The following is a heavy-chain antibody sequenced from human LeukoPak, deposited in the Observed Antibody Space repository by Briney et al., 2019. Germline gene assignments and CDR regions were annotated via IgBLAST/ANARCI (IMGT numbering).Heavy chain of an antibody. J-gene: IGHJ6*02. Sequence: SQTLSLTCAVSGGSISSGGYSWSWIRQPPGKGLEWIGYIYHSGSTYYNPSLKSRVTISVDRSKNQFSLKLSSVTAADTAVYYCARGYRYYGMDVRGQGTTVTVSS. D-gene: IGHD1-14*01. CDR3: ARGYRYYGMDV. V-gene: IGHV4-30-2*01. CDR1: GGSISSGGYS. CDR2: IYHSGST.